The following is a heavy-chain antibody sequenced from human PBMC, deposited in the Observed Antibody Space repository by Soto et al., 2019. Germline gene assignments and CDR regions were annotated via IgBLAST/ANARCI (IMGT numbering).Heavy chain of an antibody. CDR2: MHHSGSS. CDR1: GGSVNSPNW. J-gene: IGHJ4*02. Sequence: QVQLQQSGPGLVEPSGTLSLTCAVSGGSVNSPNWWNWVRQPPETGLEWIGEMHHSGSSNYNPSLKTRLTLSVDKCNNELSMNLNSVTAADTAIYYCGRANSSGSPIDSWGQGILVTVSS. V-gene: IGHV4-4*02. CDR3: GRANSSGSPIDS. D-gene: IGHD6-19*01.